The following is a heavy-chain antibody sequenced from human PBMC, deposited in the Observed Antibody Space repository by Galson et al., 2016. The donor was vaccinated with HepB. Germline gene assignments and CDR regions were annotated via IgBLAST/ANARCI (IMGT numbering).Heavy chain of an antibody. J-gene: IGHJ3*02. CDR3: ARHRRYYDSSGYYLAAGTFDI. CDR1: GGSISSSTYY. CDR2: ISYSGNT. D-gene: IGHD3-22*01. V-gene: IGHV4-39*01. Sequence: SETLSLTCTVSGGSISSSTYYWGWIRQPPGKGLEWIASISYSGNTYYNPSLKGRVTISVDTSKIQFSLKLSSVTAADTAVYSCARHRRYYDSSGYYLAAGTFDIWGQGTMVTVSS.